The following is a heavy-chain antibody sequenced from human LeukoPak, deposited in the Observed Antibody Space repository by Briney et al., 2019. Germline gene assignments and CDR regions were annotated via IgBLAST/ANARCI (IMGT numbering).Heavy chain of an antibody. CDR2: IKQDGSEQ. Sequence: AGGSLRLSCAVSGFTFSSNWMTWVRQPPGKGLEWVANIKQDGSEQYYVDSVKGRFTISRDNAKNSLFLQMSSLYYCARDVSEYPYPEVTLDYWGQGTLVTVSS. CDR1: GFTFSSNW. CDR3: PYPEVTLDY. D-gene: IGHD3-10*01. J-gene: IGHJ4*02. V-gene: IGHV3-7*01.